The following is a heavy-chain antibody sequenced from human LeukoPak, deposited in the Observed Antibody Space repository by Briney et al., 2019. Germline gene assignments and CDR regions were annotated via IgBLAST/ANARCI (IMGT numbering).Heavy chain of an antibody. CDR2: IYTGGNT. D-gene: IGHD3-22*01. CDR1: GFTVDSNY. J-gene: IGHJ4*02. V-gene: IGHV3-53*01. CDR3: ARGDDSGYYDYFDY. Sequence: GSLRLSCAASGFTVDSNYLSWVRKAQGRGLGWVSTIYTGGNTYYAASVKGRFTISRDFSKNTVFLHMNSLRAEDTAMYYCARGDDSGYYDYFDYWGQGALVTVSS.